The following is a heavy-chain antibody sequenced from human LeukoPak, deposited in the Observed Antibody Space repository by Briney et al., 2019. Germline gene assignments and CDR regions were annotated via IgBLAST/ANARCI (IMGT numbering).Heavy chain of an antibody. CDR2: ISTSGSTV. J-gene: IGHJ4*02. CDR3: AKGHSDYGTGFDL. Sequence: GGSLRLSCAASGFTFSSYEMNWVRQAPGKGLEWVSYISTSGSTVYYAYADSVKGRVTISRDNSKNTLYLQMNSLRAEDTTVYYCAKGHSDYGTGFDLWGRGTLVTVSS. V-gene: IGHV3-48*03. D-gene: IGHD4-17*01. CDR1: GFTFSSYE.